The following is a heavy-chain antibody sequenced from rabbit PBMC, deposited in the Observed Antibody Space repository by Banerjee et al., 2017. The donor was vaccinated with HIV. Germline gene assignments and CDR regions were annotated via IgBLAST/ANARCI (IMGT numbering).Heavy chain of an antibody. Sequence: QEQLEESGGDLVKPEGSLTLTCKASGFDFSSNAMCWVRQAPGKGPEWIACINTNSGNAVYASWAKGRFTISKTSWTTVTLQMTSLTAADTATYFCARDLAGVIGWNFNLWGQGTLVTVS. D-gene: IGHD4-1*01. J-gene: IGHJ4*01. CDR1: GFDFSSNA. V-gene: IGHV1S45*01. CDR3: ARDLAGVIGWNFNL. CDR2: INTNSGNA.